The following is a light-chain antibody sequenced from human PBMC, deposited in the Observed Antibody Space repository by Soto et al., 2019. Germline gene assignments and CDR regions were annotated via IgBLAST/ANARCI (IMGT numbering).Light chain of an antibody. Sequence: EIVLTQSPGTLSLSPGERATLCCRASRSISSSYLAWYQQKPGQAPRLLIYAASSRATGIPDRFSGSGSGTDFTLTISRLEPEDFAVYYCQQYGSSSYTFGQGTQLEIK. CDR1: RSISSSY. CDR2: AAS. J-gene: IGKJ2*01. CDR3: QQYGSSSYT. V-gene: IGKV3-20*01.